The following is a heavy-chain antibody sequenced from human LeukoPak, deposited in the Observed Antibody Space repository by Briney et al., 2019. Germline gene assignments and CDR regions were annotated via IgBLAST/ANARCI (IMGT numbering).Heavy chain of an antibody. D-gene: IGHD6-6*01. J-gene: IGHJ4*02. CDR1: GGSIRSYY. V-gene: IGHV4-4*09. Sequence: SETLSLTCTVSGGSIRSYYWSWIRQPPGKGLEWIGDIYTSGSTNYNPSLKSRVTISVDTSKNQFSLKLSSVTAADTAVYYCASNSYSSSSGFDYWGQGTLVTVSS. CDR2: IYTSGST. CDR3: ASNSYSSSSGFDY.